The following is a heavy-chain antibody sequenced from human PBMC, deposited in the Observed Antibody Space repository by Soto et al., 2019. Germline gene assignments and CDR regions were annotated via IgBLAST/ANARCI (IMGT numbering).Heavy chain of an antibody. Sequence: NPSETLSLTCTVSGGSISSSSYYWGWIRQPPGKGLEWIGSIYYSGSTYYNPSLKSRVTISVDTSKNQFSLKLSSVTAADTAVYYCAVYTGMVVAAKVRNWFDPWGQGTLVTVSS. V-gene: IGHV4-39*01. J-gene: IGHJ5*02. CDR2: IYYSGST. D-gene: IGHD2-15*01. CDR3: AVYTGMVVAAKVRNWFDP. CDR1: GGSISSSSYY.